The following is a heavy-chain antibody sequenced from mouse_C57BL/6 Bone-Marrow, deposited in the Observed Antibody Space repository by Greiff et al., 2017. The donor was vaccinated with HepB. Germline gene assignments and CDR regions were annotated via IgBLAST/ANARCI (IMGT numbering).Heavy chain of an antibody. CDR1: GYTFTSYG. CDR3: ARKGETAWFAY. J-gene: IGHJ3*01. V-gene: IGHV1-81*01. D-gene: IGHD4-1*01. Sequence: QVQLQQSGAELARPGASVKLSCKASGYTFTSYGISWVKQRTGQGLEWIGEIYPRSGNTYYNEKFKGKATLTADKSSSTAYMRLRSLTSEGSAVYFCARKGETAWFAYWGQGTLVTVSA. CDR2: IYPRSGNT.